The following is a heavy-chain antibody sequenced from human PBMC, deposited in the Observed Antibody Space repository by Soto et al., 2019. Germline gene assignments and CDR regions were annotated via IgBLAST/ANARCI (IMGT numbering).Heavy chain of an antibody. Sequence: GASVKVSCKASGYTFTSSGISWVRQAPGQGLEWMGWISAYNGNTNYAQKLQGRVTMTTDTSTSTAYMELRSLRSDDTAVYYCARDLLLEWLSPNIDYWGQGALVTVSS. CDR3: ARDLLLEWLSPNIDY. J-gene: IGHJ4*02. CDR1: GYTFTSSG. D-gene: IGHD3-3*01. CDR2: ISAYNGNT. V-gene: IGHV1-18*01.